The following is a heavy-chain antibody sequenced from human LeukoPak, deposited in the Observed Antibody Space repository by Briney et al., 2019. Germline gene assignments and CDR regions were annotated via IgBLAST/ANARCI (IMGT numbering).Heavy chain of an antibody. CDR3: ARGVGFYDILTGYHPPYY. D-gene: IGHD3-9*01. CDR2: ISYDGSNK. J-gene: IGHJ4*02. CDR1: GFTFSSYA. Sequence: PGRSLRLSCAASGFTFSSYAMHWVRQAPGKGLEWVAVISYDGSNKYYADSVKGRFTISRDNSKNTLYLQMNSLRAEDTAVYYCARGVGFYDILTGYHPPYYWGQGTLVTVSS. V-gene: IGHV3-30*04.